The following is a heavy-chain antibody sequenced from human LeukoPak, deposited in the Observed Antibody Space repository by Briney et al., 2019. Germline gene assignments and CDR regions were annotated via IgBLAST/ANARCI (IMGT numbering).Heavy chain of an antibody. V-gene: IGHV3-21*01. CDR2: ISSSSGYI. D-gene: IGHD3-10*01. J-gene: IGHJ5*02. CDR3: ARVWFGESGWFDP. Sequence: KTGGSLRLSCAASGFTFSSYSMNWVRQAPGKGLEWVSFISSSSGYIYYANSVKGRFTISRDNAKNSLYLQRNSLRAEDTAVYYCARVWFGESGWFDPWGQGTLVTVSS. CDR1: GFTFSSYS.